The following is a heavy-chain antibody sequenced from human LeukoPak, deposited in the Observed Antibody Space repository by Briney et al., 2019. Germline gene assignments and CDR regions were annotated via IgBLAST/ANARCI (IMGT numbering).Heavy chain of an antibody. CDR1: GYTFTSYD. CDR3: ARVGSGYDKIDY. D-gene: IGHD5-12*01. Sequence: ASVKVSCKASGYTFTSYDINWVRQATGQGLEWMGWISAYNGNTNYAQKLQGRVTMTTDTSTSTAYMELRSLRSDDTAVYYCARVGSGYDKIDYWGQGTLVTVSS. CDR2: ISAYNGNT. V-gene: IGHV1-18*01. J-gene: IGHJ4*02.